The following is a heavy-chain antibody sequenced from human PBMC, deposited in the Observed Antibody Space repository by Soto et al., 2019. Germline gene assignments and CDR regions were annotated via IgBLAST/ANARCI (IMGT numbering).Heavy chain of an antibody. D-gene: IGHD3-10*01. CDR3: ARTRGGLLWFGELLSDYYYGMDV. Sequence: ESGGGVVQPGRSLRLSCAASGFTFSSYAMHWVRQAPGKGLEWVAVISYDGSNKYYADSVKGRFTISRDNSKNTLYLQMNSLRAEDTAVYYCARTRGGLLWFGELLSDYYYGMDVWGQGTTVTVSS. J-gene: IGHJ6*02. CDR2: ISYDGSNK. V-gene: IGHV3-30-3*01. CDR1: GFTFSSYA.